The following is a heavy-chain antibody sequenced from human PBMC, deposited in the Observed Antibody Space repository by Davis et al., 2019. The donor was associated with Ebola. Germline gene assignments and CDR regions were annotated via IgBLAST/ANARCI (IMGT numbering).Heavy chain of an antibody. D-gene: IGHD6-6*01. CDR3: ATNSTSKGFDI. Sequence: PSETLSLTCSVSGGSLSGRYWSWIRQPPGKGLEWIGEVNQFGNTNYNPSLKSRFTMSVDTPNKQFSLKLYSVTAADTAVYYCATNSTSKGFDIWGQGTIVTVSS. CDR2: VNQFGNT. V-gene: IGHV4-34*01. CDR1: GGSLSGRY. J-gene: IGHJ3*02.